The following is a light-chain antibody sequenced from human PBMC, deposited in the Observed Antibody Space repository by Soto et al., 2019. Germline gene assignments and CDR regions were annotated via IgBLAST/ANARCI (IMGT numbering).Light chain of an antibody. V-gene: IGLV2-23*01. Sequence: QSPLTQPASVSGSPGQSITISCTGTSSDVGSYNLVSWYQQHPGKAPKLMIYEGSKRPSGVSNRFSGSKSGNTASLTISGLQAEDEADYYCCSYAGSSIGYVFGTGTKVT. CDR2: EGS. J-gene: IGLJ1*01. CDR3: CSYAGSSIGYV. CDR1: SSDVGSYNL.